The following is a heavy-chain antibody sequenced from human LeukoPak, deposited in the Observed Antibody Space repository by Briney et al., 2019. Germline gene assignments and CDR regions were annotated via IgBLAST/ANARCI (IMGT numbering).Heavy chain of an antibody. CDR1: GYTFTSYD. D-gene: IGHD3-22*01. CDR2: MNPNSGNT. Sequence: ASVKVSCKASGYTFTSYDINWVRQATGQGLEWMGWMNPNSGNTGYAQKFQGRVTMTRNTSISTAYMDLSSLRSEDTAVYYRARVKRDSSGYYYPDYWGQGTLVTVSS. CDR3: ARVKRDSSGYYYPDY. J-gene: IGHJ4*02. V-gene: IGHV1-8*01.